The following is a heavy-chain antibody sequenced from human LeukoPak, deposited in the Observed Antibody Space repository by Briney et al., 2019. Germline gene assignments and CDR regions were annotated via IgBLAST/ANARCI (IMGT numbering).Heavy chain of an antibody. J-gene: IGHJ4*02. D-gene: IGHD6-19*01. V-gene: IGHV4-59*01. CDR3: ARGNGWYAY. Sequence: PSETLSLTCTVSGGSISSYYWTWIRQPPGKGLEWIGYMYYSGSTNYNPSLKSRVTISADTSKNQLSLKLSSVTAADTAVYYCARGNGWYAYWGQGTLVTVSS. CDR1: GGSISSYY. CDR2: MYYSGST.